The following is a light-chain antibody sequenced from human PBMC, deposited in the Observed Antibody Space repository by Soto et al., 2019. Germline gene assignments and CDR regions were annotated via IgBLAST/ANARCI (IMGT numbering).Light chain of an antibody. J-gene: IGLJ1*01. CDR1: TTDVGSHKL. CDR3: SSNAVGSTYV. V-gene: IGLV2-23*01. CDR2: EAY. Sequence: QSVLTQPASVSGSPGQSTTFSCTGTTTDVGSHKLVSWYQQYPGNAPKLIIFEAYKRPSGVSNRFSRSKSGSTASLTISGLQAEDEADYYCSSNAVGSTYVFGTGTKVTVL.